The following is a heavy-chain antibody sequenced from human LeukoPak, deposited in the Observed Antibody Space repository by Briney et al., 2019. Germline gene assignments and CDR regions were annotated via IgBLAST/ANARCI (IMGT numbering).Heavy chain of an antibody. D-gene: IGHD6-13*01. Sequence: SETLSLTCTVSGGSISSYYWSWIRQPPGKGLEWIGYIHYSGNTNYNPSLSSRVTISVDTSKNQFSLKVNSVTAADTAMYYCARYVASASDFDYWGREPWSPSPQ. CDR3: ARYVASASDFDY. CDR1: GGSISSYY. CDR2: IHYSGNT. J-gene: IGHJ4*02. V-gene: IGHV4-59*01.